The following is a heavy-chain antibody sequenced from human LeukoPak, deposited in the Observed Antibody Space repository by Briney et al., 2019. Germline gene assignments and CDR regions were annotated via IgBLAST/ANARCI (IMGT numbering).Heavy chain of an antibody. CDR1: GGTFSSYA. J-gene: IGHJ3*02. CDR2: IIPILGIA. V-gene: IGHV1-69*04. D-gene: IGHD3-22*01. Sequence: VASVKVSCKASGGTFSSYAISWVRQAPGQGLEWMGRIIPILGIAKYAQKFQGRVTITADKSTSTAYMELSSLRSEDTAVYYCARDRSPYYYDPGDAFDIWGQGTMVTVSS. CDR3: ARDRSPYYYDPGDAFDI.